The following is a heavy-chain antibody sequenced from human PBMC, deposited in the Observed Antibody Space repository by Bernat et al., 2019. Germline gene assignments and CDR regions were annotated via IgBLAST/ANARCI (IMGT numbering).Heavy chain of an antibody. Sequence: EVEMVESGGGLVPPGGSLRLSCAASGFTFSSYWVHWVCQIPGKGLVWIARINSDGTVTAYADSVKGRITISRDNAQNTLYLQMNSLRAEDTGVYYCAKEGQLTPYFYYYMDVWGRGTTVTVSS. CDR1: GFTFSSYW. CDR3: AKEGQLTPYFYYYMDV. CDR2: INSDGTVT. V-gene: IGHV3-74*01. J-gene: IGHJ6*03. D-gene: IGHD3-10*01.